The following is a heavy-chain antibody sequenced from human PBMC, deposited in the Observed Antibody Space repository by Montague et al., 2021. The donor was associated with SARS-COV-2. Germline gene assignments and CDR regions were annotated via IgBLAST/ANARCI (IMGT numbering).Heavy chain of an antibody. V-gene: IGHV4-4*02. CDR2: ISYGGIA. CDR3: AGKVLTVPADY. D-gene: IGHD4-11*01. CDR1: GVSITSTNW. J-gene: IGHJ4*02. Sequence: SETVSLTCAVSGVSITSTNWWSLVRQPPGKGLEWIGEISYGGIATYNPSLKSRATISMDRSRNLFSLKLSSVTAADTAIYYCAGKVLTVPADYWGQGTLVTVS.